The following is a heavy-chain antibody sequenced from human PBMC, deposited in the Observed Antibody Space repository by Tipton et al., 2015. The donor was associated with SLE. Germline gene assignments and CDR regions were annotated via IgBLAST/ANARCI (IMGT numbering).Heavy chain of an antibody. Sequence: WVRQAPGKGLEWIGSFFHTESIHYNPSLKSRVTMSADTSKNQFSLKLSSVTAADTAVYYCARQPAAFDIWGQGTRVTVSS. CDR2: FFHTESI. V-gene: IGHV4-39*01. J-gene: IGHJ3*02. CDR3: ARQPAAFDI.